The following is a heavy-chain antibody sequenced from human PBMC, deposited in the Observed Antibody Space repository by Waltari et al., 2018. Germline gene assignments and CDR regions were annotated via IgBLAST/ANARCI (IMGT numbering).Heavy chain of an antibody. J-gene: IGHJ4*02. V-gene: IGHV1-69*12. CDR1: GGTFSSLP. CDR2: IIPRAGSA. Sequence: QVQLVQSGAEVKKPGSSVRLSCQAFGGTFSSLPISWSRQAPRQGLVWMGGIIPRAGSADYAEKFEDRLTITADEVTKTAYMELDRLTSDDTAVYYCAASDGDWDQGTLVTVSP. CDR3: AASDGD.